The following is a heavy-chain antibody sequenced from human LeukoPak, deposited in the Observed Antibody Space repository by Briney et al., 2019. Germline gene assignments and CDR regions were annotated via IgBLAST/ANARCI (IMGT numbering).Heavy chain of an antibody. J-gene: IGHJ4*02. Sequence: PGGSLRLSCVASGFTFNTYAMNWVRQAPGKGLEWVSSIGGTGFKTYSADSVKGRFIVSRDNSKNTLYLQMNSLRAEDTAVYYCAKDIIMEVEYVWGSSDSWGQGTLVTVSS. D-gene: IGHD3-16*01. V-gene: IGHV3-23*01. CDR3: AKDIIMEVEYVWGSSDS. CDR1: GFTFNTYA. CDR2: IGGTGFKT.